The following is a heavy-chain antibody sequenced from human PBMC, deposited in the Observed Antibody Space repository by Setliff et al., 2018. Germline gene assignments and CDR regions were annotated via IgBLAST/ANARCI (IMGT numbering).Heavy chain of an antibody. CDR3: ATGRRSGSYSSEYFQH. Sequence: GGSLRLSCEASGFSFSNYAMNWVRQAPGKGLEWVASFSSRNDYIYHADSVKGRFNISRDNAKTSLYLQMDTLKAEDTAVYYCATGRRSGSYSSEYFQHWGQGTLVTSPQ. CDR1: GFSFSNYA. CDR2: FSSRNDYI. J-gene: IGHJ1*01. D-gene: IGHD1-26*01. V-gene: IGHV3-21*01.